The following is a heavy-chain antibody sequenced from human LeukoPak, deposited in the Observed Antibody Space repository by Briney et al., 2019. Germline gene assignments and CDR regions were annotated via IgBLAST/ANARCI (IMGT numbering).Heavy chain of an antibody. CDR1: GYTFTSYG. D-gene: IGHD3-10*01. CDR2: ISAYNGNT. CDR3: ARDQGPTYYGSGSSGKRKTYGMDV. V-gene: IGHV1-18*01. Sequence: ASVKVSCKASGYTFTSYGISWVRQAPGQGLEWMGWISAYNGNTNYAQKLQGRVTMTTDTSTSTAYMELRSLRSDDTAAYYCARDQGPTYYGSGSSGKRKTYGMDVWGQGTTVTVSS. J-gene: IGHJ6*02.